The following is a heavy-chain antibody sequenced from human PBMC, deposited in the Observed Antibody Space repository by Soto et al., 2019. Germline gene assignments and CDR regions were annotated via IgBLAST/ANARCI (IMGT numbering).Heavy chain of an antibody. Sequence: QVQLQESGPGLVKPSETLSLTCTVSGGSITRDYWSWIRQPPGKGLEWIGYIYHSGTTNYNPSLKIRVTISVDTSKNQFSLKLSSVTAADTAVYYCAREWDGLNVWGQGTRVTVSS. CDR2: IYHSGTT. CDR3: AREWDGLNV. J-gene: IGHJ6*02. CDR1: GGSITRDY. D-gene: IGHD1-26*01. V-gene: IGHV4-59*12.